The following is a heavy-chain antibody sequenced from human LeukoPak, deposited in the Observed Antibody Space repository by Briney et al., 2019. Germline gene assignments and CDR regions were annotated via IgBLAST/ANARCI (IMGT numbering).Heavy chain of an antibody. CDR3: ARVAGYCSGGSCRTRFDP. Sequence: SETLSLTCNVSGGYISSSSYFWGWIRQPPGKNLEWIGSVFRDGRTYYNPSLKSRATLSVDTSKNQFSLKLSSVTAADTAVYYCARVAGYCSGGSCRTRFDPWGQGTLVTVSS. J-gene: IGHJ5*02. CDR1: GGYISSSSYF. V-gene: IGHV4-39*01. D-gene: IGHD2-15*01. CDR2: VFRDGRT.